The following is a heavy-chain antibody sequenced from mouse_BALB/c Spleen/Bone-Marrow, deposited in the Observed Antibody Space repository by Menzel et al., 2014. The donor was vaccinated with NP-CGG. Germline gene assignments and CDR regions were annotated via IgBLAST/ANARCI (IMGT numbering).Heavy chain of an antibody. D-gene: IGHD1-1*01. Sequence: LQQSGSELVRPGASVKLSCKASGYTFTNFWMHWVRQRPGQGLEWIGNVYPGSDTASYDEKFKSKATLTVDTSSSTAYMQLSSLTSEDSAVYYCTRSLYYYPAYWGQGTLVTVST. CDR3: TRSLYYYPAY. CDR2: VYPGSDTA. CDR1: GYTFTNFW. V-gene: IGHV1S22*01. J-gene: IGHJ3*01.